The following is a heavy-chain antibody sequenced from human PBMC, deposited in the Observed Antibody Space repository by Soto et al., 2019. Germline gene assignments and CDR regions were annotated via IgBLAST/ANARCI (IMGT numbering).Heavy chain of an antibody. CDR1: GYTFTSYY. Sequence: ASVKVSCKASGYTFTSYYMHWLRQAPGQGLEWMGIINPSGGSTSYAKKFQGRVTMTRDTSTSTVYMELSSLRSEDTAVYYCVREAYYDSSGYYYRYWGQGTLVTVSS. J-gene: IGHJ4*02. CDR3: VREAYYDSSGYYYRY. D-gene: IGHD3-22*01. V-gene: IGHV1-46*01. CDR2: INPSGGST.